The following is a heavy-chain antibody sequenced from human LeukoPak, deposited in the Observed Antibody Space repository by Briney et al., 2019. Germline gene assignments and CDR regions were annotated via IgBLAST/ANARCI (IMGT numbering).Heavy chain of an antibody. J-gene: IGHJ4*02. CDR1: GGSISSSY. CDR2: IDYSGNT. Sequence: SETLPLTCTVSGGSISSSYWSWIRQPPGKGLGWIGYIDYSGNTNYNPSLKSRVTISVERSKNQFSLKLSSVTAADTAVYYCARATSYGDYVDYWGQGTLVTVSS. D-gene: IGHD4-17*01. CDR3: ARATSYGDYVDY. V-gene: IGHV4-59*08.